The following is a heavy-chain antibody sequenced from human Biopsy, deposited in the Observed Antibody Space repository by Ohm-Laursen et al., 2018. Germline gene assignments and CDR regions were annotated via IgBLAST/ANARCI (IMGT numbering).Heavy chain of an antibody. J-gene: IGHJ5*02. CDR2: NFNSANT. Sequence: SETLSLTCTVSGGSISSGGSYWSWIRPRPGKGLVGIGYNFNSANTYYNPSLKNLITISGDTSKNQFSLKLNSVTAADTAVYYCARGDYFDSNGYFWFDPWGQGTLVTVSS. V-gene: IGHV4-31*01. CDR3: ARGDYFDSNGYFWFDP. CDR1: GGSISSGGSY. D-gene: IGHD3-22*01.